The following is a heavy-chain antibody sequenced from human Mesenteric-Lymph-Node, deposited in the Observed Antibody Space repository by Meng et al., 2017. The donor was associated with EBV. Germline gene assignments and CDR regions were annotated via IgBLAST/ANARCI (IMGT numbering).Heavy chain of an antibody. CDR3: ARDRGWELLDY. Sequence: VQPPESGPGLVKPSETLSLTCPVSGVSVSGDSFYWGWIRQPPGKGLEWIGFIYDSGITHYSPSLKSRVTISVDTSKNQFSLELRSMTPADTAVYYCARDRGWELLDYWGQGTLVTVSS. V-gene: IGHV4-61*01. J-gene: IGHJ4*02. CDR2: IYDSGIT. CDR1: GVSVSGDSFY. D-gene: IGHD1-26*01.